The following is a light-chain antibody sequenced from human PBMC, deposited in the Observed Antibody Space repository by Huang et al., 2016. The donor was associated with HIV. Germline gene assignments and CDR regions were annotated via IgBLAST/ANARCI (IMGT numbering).Light chain of an antibody. Sequence: DIQMTQSPSSLSASVGDRVTITCQASQDIKKSLNWYQQKPGKAPSLLIYDASKVETGVASRFGGSGFGTDFTLIITSLQPEDFATYYCQQYDSVPPTFGQGTRLDIK. V-gene: IGKV1-33*01. CDR3: QQYDSVPPT. J-gene: IGKJ5*01. CDR2: DAS. CDR1: QDIKKS.